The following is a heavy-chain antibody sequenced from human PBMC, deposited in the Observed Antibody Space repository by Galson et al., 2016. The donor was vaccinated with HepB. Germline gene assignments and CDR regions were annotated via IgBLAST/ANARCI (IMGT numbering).Heavy chain of an antibody. CDR2: TYYRSKWYN. Sequence: QSPSRGLEWLGRTYYRSKWYNDYAVSVKSRITINPDTSKNQFSLQLNSVTPEDTAVYYCSRDPAPLMYAFDIWGQGTMVTVSS. CDR3: SRDPAPLMYAFDI. V-gene: IGHV6-1*01. J-gene: IGHJ3*02. D-gene: IGHD2-8*01.